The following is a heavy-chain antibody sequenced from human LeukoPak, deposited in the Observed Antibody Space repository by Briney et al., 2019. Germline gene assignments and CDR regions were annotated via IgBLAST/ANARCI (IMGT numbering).Heavy chain of an antibody. CDR2: IYYSGST. V-gene: IGHV4-59*01. Sequence: SETLSLTCLVSGEPISNYYWSWIRQAPGKGLEWIGYIYYSGSTNYNPSLKSRVTISLDTSKNHFSLKLSSVTAADTAVYYCARGDDYGALDYWGQGTLVTVSS. D-gene: IGHD4-17*01. J-gene: IGHJ4*02. CDR1: GEPISNYY. CDR3: ARGDDYGALDY.